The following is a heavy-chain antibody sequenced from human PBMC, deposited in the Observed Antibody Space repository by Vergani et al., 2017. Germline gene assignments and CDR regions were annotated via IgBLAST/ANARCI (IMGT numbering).Heavy chain of an antibody. V-gene: IGHV4-4*03. J-gene: IGHJ6*02. CDR3: ARALKLRYTTFGGYYYYGMDV. CDR1: GGSISSSNW. Sequence: QVQLQESGPGLVKPPGTLSLTCAVSGGSISSSNWWSCVRQPPGKGLPWIGEIYHSGSTNYYPSLQSRGTISVDKSKNQFSLKLSSVTAADTAMYYCARALKLRYTTFGGYYYYGMDVWGQGTTVTVSS. CDR2: IYHSGST. D-gene: IGHD3-9*01.